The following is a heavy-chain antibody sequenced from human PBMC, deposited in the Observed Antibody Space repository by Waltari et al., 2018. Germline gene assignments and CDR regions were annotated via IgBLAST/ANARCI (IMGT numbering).Heavy chain of an antibody. Sequence: EVQMVESGGGLVQPGGSLRLSCAASGFTFGSYWMTWFRQAPGKGLEWVANIKQDGSENYYVDSVKGRFTISRDDAKNSLYLQMNSLRNEDTAVYFCARVFVYGANSGKRPMDVWGKGTTVTVSS. CDR3: ARVFVYGANSGKRPMDV. D-gene: IGHD4-17*01. CDR1: GFTFGSYW. V-gene: IGHV3-7*01. J-gene: IGHJ6*03. CDR2: IKQDGSEN.